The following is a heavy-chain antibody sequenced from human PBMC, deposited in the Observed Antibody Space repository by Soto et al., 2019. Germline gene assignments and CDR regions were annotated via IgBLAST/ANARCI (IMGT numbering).Heavy chain of an antibody. CDR3: ARGQGVLLWFGELLVAPIDY. V-gene: IGHV4-39*07. Sequence: SETLSLTCTVSGGSISSSSYYWGWIRQPPGKGLEWIGSIYYSGSTYYNPSLKSRVTISVDTSKNQFSLKLSSVTAADTTVYYCARGQGVLLWFGELLVAPIDYWGQGTLVTVSS. J-gene: IGHJ4*02. CDR2: IYYSGST. D-gene: IGHD3-10*01. CDR1: GGSISSSSYY.